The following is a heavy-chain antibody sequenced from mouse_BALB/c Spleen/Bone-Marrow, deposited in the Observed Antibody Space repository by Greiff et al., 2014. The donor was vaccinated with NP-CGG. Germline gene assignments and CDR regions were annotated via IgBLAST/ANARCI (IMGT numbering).Heavy chain of an antibody. D-gene: IGHD2-1*01. CDR2: IYPSDSYT. J-gene: IGHJ4*01. CDR1: GYTFTSYW. CDR3: TRAGNYGNYYAMDY. V-gene: IGHV1-69*02. Sequence: VQLQESGAELVRPGASVKLSCKASGYTFTSYWINWVKQRPGQGLEWIGNIYPSDSYTNYNQKFKDKATLTVDKSSSTANMQLSSPTSEDSAVYFCTRAGNYGNYYAMDYWGQGTSVTVSS.